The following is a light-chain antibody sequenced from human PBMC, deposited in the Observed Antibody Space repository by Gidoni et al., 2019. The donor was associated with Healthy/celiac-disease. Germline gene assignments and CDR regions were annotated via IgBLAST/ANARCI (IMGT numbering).Light chain of an antibody. Sequence: NKMISSPPSLTASVGDRVTITCRASQSISSYLNWYQQKPGKAPKLLIYAASSLQSGVPSRFSGSGSGTDFTLTISSLQPEDFATYYCQQSYSTPLTFGGGTKVEIK. V-gene: IGKV1-39*01. CDR2: AAS. CDR3: QQSYSTPLT. J-gene: IGKJ4*01. CDR1: QSISSY.